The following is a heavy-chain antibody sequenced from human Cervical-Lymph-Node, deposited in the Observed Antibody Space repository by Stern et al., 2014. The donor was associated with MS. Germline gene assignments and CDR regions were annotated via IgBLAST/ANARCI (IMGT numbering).Heavy chain of an antibody. Sequence: QVQLVQSGTEVKKPGSSVKVSCKASGGTFNNYAISWVRQAPGQGLEWMGGIIPMSGTTSYAQRFQGRVTFTADESTTTAYMELSSLRIQDTAVYYCARHGEQMVPYYAMDVWGQGTTVTVSS. CDR2: IIPMSGTT. D-gene: IGHD6-13*01. V-gene: IGHV1-69*01. CDR1: GGTFNNYA. J-gene: IGHJ6*02. CDR3: ARHGEQMVPYYAMDV.